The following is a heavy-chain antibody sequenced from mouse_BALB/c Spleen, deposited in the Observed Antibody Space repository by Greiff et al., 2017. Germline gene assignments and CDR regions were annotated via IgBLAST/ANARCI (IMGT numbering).Heavy chain of an antibody. D-gene: IGHD3-3*01. CDR2: IRSKSNNYAT. V-gene: IGHV10S3*01. Sequence: EVQLVESGGGFVQPTGSLKLSCAASGFTFNTNAMNWVRQAPGKGLEWVARIRSKSNNYATYYADSVKDRFTISRDDSQSMLYLQMNNLKTEDTAMYDCVRDLGGGYFDVWGAGTTVTVSS. CDR3: VRDLGGGYFDV. CDR1: GFTFNTNA. J-gene: IGHJ1*01.